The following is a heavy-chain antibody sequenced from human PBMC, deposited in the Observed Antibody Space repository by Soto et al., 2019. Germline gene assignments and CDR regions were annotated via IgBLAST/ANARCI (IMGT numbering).Heavy chain of an antibody. Sequence: LKISCKGSGYSFTSYWIGWVRQMPGKGLEWMGIIYPGDSDTRYSPSFQGQVTISADKSISTAYLQWSSLKASDTAMYYCARHPLYYYDSSGYGAFDIWGQGTMVTVSS. J-gene: IGHJ3*02. D-gene: IGHD3-22*01. CDR2: IYPGDSDT. CDR1: GYSFTSYW. V-gene: IGHV5-51*01. CDR3: ARHPLYYYDSSGYGAFDI.